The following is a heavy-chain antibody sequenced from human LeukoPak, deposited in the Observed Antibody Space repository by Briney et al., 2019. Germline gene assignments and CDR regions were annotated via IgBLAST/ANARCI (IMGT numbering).Heavy chain of an antibody. CDR1: GGTFSSYA. CDR3: ARGSVGMYSSGWYYFDY. D-gene: IGHD6-19*01. J-gene: IGHJ4*02. CDR2: IIPIFGTA. Sequence: GASVKVSCKASGGTFSSYAISWVRQAPGQGLEWTGGIIPIFGTANYAQKFQGRVTITADESTSTAYMELSSLRSEDTAVYYCARGSVGMYSSGWYYFDYWGQGTLVTVSS. V-gene: IGHV1-69*13.